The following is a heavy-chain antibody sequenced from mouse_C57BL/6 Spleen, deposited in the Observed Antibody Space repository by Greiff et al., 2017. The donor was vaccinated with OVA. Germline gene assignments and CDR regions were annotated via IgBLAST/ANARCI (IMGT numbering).Heavy chain of an antibody. V-gene: IGHV1-64*01. J-gene: IGHJ1*03. CDR3: ASPYYGSSYEYFDV. Sequence: QVQLQQSGAELVKPGASVKLSCKASGYTFTSYWMHWVKQRPGQGLEWIGMIHPNSGSTNYNEKFKSKATLTVDKSSSTAYMQLSSLTSEDSAVYYCASPYYGSSYEYFDVWGTGTTVTVSS. CDR1: GYTFTSYW. D-gene: IGHD1-1*01. CDR2: IHPNSGST.